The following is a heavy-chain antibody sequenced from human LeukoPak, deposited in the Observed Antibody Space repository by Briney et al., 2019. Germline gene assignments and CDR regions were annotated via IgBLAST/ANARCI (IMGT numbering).Heavy chain of an antibody. CDR1: GGSFSGYY. J-gene: IGHJ4*02. CDR2: LNRSGST. CDR3: ARGRRYYDSSGYYYGNDY. D-gene: IGHD3-22*01. Sequence: SETLSLTCAVYGGSFSGYYWSWIRQPPGKELEWIGELNRSGSTNYNPSLKSRVTISVDTSKNQFSLKLSSVTAADTAVYYCARGRRYYDSSGYYYGNDYWGQGTLVTVSS. V-gene: IGHV4-34*01.